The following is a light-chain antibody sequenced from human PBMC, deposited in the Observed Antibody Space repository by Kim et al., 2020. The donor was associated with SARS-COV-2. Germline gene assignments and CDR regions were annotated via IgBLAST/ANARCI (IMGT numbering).Light chain of an antibody. Sequence: DLGQTVSITCNGDSRRTYYATWYQQKPAQAPILVIYGKNNRPAGTPDRFSGSSAGNTASWTISGTQAGDEADYYGNSRNSNDNVVFGGGTKLTVL. CDR2: GKN. CDR1: SRRTYY. J-gene: IGLJ2*01. V-gene: IGLV3-19*01. CDR3: NSRNSNDNVV.